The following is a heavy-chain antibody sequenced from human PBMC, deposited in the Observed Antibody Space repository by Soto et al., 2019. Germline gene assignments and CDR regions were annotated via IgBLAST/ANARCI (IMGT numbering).Heavy chain of an antibody. CDR2: ISSSSSYI. Sequence: GGSLRLSCAASGFTFSSYSMNWVRQAPGKGLEWVSSISSSSSYIYYADSVKGRFTISRDNAKNSLYLQMNSLRAEDTAVYYWARGYNWNEYYFDYWGQGTLVTVSS. CDR1: GFTFSSYS. CDR3: ARGYNWNEYYFDY. V-gene: IGHV3-21*01. J-gene: IGHJ4*02. D-gene: IGHD1-1*01.